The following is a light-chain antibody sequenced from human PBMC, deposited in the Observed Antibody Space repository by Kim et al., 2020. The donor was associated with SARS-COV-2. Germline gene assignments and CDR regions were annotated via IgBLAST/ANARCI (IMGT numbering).Light chain of an antibody. CDR1: NIGSKS. CDR3: QVWDSSIEV. Sequence: SYELTQPLSVSVALGQTARITCGGNNIGSKSVHWYQQKPGRAPVLVIYRDTRRPSGIPERFSGSNSGNTATLTITRAQAGDEADYYCQVWDSSIEVFGGGTELTVL. CDR2: RDT. V-gene: IGLV3-9*01. J-gene: IGLJ3*02.